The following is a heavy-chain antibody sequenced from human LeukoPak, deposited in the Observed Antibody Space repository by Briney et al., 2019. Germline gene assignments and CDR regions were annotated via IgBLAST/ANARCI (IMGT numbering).Heavy chain of an antibody. J-gene: IGHJ4*02. Sequence: SETLSLTCTVSGGSISSGGYYWSWIRQHPGKGLEWIGYIYYSGSTYYNPSLKSRVTISVDTSKNQFSLKLSSVTAADTAMYYCARGSGWYRVDYWGQGTLVTVSS. CDR3: ARGSGWYRVDY. D-gene: IGHD6-19*01. CDR1: GGSISSGGYY. V-gene: IGHV4-31*03. CDR2: IYYSGST.